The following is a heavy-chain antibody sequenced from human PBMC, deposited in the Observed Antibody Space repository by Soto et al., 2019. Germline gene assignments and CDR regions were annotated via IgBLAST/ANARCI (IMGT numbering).Heavy chain of an antibody. D-gene: IGHD3-22*01. CDR3: AKPPESLYDSSGSYAFDI. J-gene: IGHJ3*02. CDR1: GFTFDDYT. Sequence: GGSLRLSCAASGFTFDDYTMHWVRQAPGQGLEWVSLISWDGGSAYYADSVKGRFTISRDNSKNSLYLQMNSLRTEDTALYYCAKPPESLYDSSGSYAFDIWGQGTMVTVAS. V-gene: IGHV3-43*01. CDR2: ISWDGGSA.